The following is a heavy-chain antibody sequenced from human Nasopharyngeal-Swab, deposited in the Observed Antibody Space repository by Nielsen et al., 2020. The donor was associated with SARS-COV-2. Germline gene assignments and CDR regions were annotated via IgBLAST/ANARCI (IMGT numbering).Heavy chain of an antibody. J-gene: IGHJ6*02. CDR3: ARDRQEFGVVHYYYGMDV. D-gene: IGHD3-3*01. V-gene: IGHV3-33*01. Sequence: LSLTCAASGFTFSSYGMHWVRQAPGKGLEWVAVIWYDGSNKYYADSVKGRFTISRDNSKNTLYLQMNSLRAEDTAVYYCARDRQEFGVVHYYYGMDVWGQGTTVTVSS. CDR1: GFTFSSYG. CDR2: IWYDGSNK.